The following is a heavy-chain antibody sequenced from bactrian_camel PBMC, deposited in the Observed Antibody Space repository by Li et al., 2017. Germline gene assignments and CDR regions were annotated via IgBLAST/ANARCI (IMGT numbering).Heavy chain of an antibody. V-gene: IGHV3S60*01. CDR2: ISWSGDST. Sequence: HVQLVESGGGSVQAGGSLRLSCAASGYTGPYRCLGWFRQAPGKGLEWVSSISWSGDSTNYADSVKGRFAISRDNAKNTLYLQLASLKTEDTAMYYCAKRAVISGGSWYGALDYWGQGTQVTVS. CDR1: GYTGPYRC. CDR3: AKRAVISGGSWYGALDY. J-gene: IGHJ4*01. D-gene: IGHD6*01.